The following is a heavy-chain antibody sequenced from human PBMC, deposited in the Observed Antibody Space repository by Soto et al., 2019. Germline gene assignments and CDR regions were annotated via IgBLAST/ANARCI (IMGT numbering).Heavy chain of an antibody. J-gene: IGHJ4*02. D-gene: IGHD3-16*01. Sequence: QVQLVQSGAEVKKPGSSVKVSCKASGGTFSSYTISWVRQAPGQGVEWMGRIIPILGIANYAQKFQGRVTITADKSTSTAYMELSSLRSEDTAVYYCAREDGPYEGYWGQGTLVTVFS. CDR3: AREDGPYEGY. CDR2: IIPILGIA. V-gene: IGHV1-69*08. CDR1: GGTFSSYT.